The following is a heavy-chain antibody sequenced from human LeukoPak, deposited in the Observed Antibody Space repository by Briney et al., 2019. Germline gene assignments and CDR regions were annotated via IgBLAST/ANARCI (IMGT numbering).Heavy chain of an antibody. V-gene: IGHV3-23*01. CDR2: TSGSGGST. Sequence: GGSLRLSCAASGFTFSSYAMSWVRQAPGKGLEWVSATSGSGGSTYYADSVKGRFTISRDNSKNTLYLQMNSLRAEDTAVYYCAKVLRLGEFAFDIWGQGTMVTVSS. CDR3: AKVLRLGEFAFDI. D-gene: IGHD3-16*01. CDR1: GFTFSSYA. J-gene: IGHJ3*02.